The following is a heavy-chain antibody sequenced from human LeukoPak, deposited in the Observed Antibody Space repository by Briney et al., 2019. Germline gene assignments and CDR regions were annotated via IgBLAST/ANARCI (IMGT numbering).Heavy chain of an antibody. V-gene: IGHV3-30*02. J-gene: IGHJ4*02. Sequence: PGGSLRLSCAAPGFTFSSYGMHWVRQAPGRGLEWVAFIRYDGSNKYYADSVKGRFTISRDNSKNSLYLQMNSLRAEDTAVYYCARQGDDIVVVPAFWGQGTLVTVSS. CDR3: ARQGDDIVVVPAF. CDR2: IRYDGSNK. CDR1: GFTFSSYG. D-gene: IGHD2-2*01.